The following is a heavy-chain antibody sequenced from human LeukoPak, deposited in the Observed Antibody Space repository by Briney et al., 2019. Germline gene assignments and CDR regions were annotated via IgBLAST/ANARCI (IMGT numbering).Heavy chain of an antibody. Sequence: SETLSLTCAVYGGSFGGYYWSWIRRPPGKGLEWIGEINHSGSTNYNPSLKSRVTISVDTSKNQFSLKLSSVTAADTAVYYCARGLYTSYWGQGTLITVSS. J-gene: IGHJ4*02. CDR3: ARGLYTSY. CDR1: GGSFGGYY. D-gene: IGHD3-16*01. CDR2: INHSGST. V-gene: IGHV4-34*01.